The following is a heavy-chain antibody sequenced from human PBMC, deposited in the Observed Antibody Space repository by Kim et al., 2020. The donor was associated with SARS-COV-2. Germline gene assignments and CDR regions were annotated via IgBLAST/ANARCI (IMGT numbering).Heavy chain of an antibody. CDR2: ISYSGST. Sequence: SETLSLTCTVSGGSVSSSSYYWSWIRQPPGKGLEWIGYISYSGSTNYNPSLKSRVTISVDTSKNQFSLTLSSVTAADTAVYYCARDDYGGSSGFDYWGQGTLVTVSS. CDR3: ARDDYGGSSGFDY. CDR1: GGSVSSSSYY. J-gene: IGHJ4*02. V-gene: IGHV4-61*01. D-gene: IGHD2-15*01.